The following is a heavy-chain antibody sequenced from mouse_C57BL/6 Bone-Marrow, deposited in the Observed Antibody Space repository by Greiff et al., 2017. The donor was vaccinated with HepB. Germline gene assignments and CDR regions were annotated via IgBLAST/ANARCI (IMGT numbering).Heavy chain of an antibody. CDR2: IYPGGGYT. CDR1: GYTFTNYW. Sequence: QVQLQQSGAELVRPGTSVKMSCKASGYTFTNYWIGWAKQRPGHGLEWIGEIYPGGGYTNYNEKFKGKATLTADKSSSTAYMQCSSLTSEDSAIYYCAYYGSSYGFAYWGQGTLVTVSA. V-gene: IGHV1-63*01. D-gene: IGHD1-1*01. CDR3: AYYGSSYGFAY. J-gene: IGHJ3*01.